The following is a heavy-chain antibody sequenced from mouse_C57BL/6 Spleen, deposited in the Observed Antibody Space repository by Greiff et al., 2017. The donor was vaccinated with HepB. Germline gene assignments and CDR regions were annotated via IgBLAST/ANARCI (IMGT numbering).Heavy chain of an antibody. Sequence: VQLKQSGPELVKPGASVKIPCKASGYTFTDYDMDWVKQSHGKSLEWIGDINPNNGGTIYNQKFKGKATLTVDKSSSTAFMELRSLTSEDTAVYYCAREEDGNYDYWGQGTTLTVSS. CDR1: GYTFTDYD. V-gene: IGHV1-18*01. D-gene: IGHD2-1*01. CDR2: INPNNGGT. J-gene: IGHJ2*01. CDR3: AREEDGNYDY.